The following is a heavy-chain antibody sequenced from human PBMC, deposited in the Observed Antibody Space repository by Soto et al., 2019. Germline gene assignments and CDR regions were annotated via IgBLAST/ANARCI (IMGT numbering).Heavy chain of an antibody. J-gene: IGHJ4*02. CDR1: GFTFSSYG. CDR2: ISYDGSNK. V-gene: IGHV3-30*18. D-gene: IGHD3-22*01. Sequence: PGGSLRLSCAASGFTFSSYGMHWVRQAPGKGLEWVAVISYDGSNKYYADSVKGRFTISRDNSKNTLYLQMNSLRAEDTAVYYCAKEYPDRSGYSYFDCWGQGNLVTGSS. CDR3: AKEYPDRSGYSYFDC.